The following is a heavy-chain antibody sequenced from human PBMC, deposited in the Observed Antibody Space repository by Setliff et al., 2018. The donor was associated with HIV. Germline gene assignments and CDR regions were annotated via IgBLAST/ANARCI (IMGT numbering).Heavy chain of an antibody. J-gene: IGHJ4*02. CDR1: GGSISSSSYY. CDR3: ASTGYSSGWPFDY. Sequence: SETLSLTCTVSGGSISSSSYYWGWIRQPPGKGLEWIGSIYYSGSTYYNPSLKSRVTISVDTSKNQFSLKLSSVTAADTAVYYCASTGYSSGWPFDYWGQGTLVTVSS. V-gene: IGHV4-39*07. D-gene: IGHD6-19*01. CDR2: IYYSGST.